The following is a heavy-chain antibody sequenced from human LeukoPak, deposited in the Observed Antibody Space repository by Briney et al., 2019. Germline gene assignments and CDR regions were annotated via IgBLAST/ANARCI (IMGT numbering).Heavy chain of an antibody. Sequence: SETLSLTCTVSGGSISSYYWSWIRQPPGKGLEWIGSIYYSGSTYYNPSLKSRVTISVDTSKNQFSLKLSSVTAADTAVYYCARAGAYSYYYYGMDVWGQGTTVTVSS. CDR2: IYYSGST. J-gene: IGHJ6*02. D-gene: IGHD2-15*01. CDR3: ARAGAYSYYYYGMDV. V-gene: IGHV4-59*05. CDR1: GGSISSYY.